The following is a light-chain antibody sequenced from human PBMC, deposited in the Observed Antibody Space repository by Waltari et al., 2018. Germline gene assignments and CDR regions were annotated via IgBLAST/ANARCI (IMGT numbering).Light chain of an antibody. CDR2: KVT. CDR1: SCSISSTSY. Sequence: QTVVTQEPSLSVSPGGTVTLTCALSSCSISSTSYATCYQQTPGQAPRTLVYKVTSRASGVPDRFSGSILGNKAALTITGGEADDDSYYYCSLYMGGGIWVFGGGTKLTV. CDR3: SLYMGGGIWV. V-gene: IGLV8-61*01. J-gene: IGLJ3*02.